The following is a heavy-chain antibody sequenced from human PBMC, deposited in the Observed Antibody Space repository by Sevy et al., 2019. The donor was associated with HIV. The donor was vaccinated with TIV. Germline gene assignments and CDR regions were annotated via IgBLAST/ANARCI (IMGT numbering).Heavy chain of an antibody. V-gene: IGHV1-69*06. CDR1: GGTFDTYS. Sequence: GASVKVSCKASGGTFDTYSISWLRQAPGQGPEWLGGTTPMFGTARYAQNFQGRVTIDADKSTSTAYMELSSLTSEDSAVYYCATDRDVTFGGGDAFDIWGQGTKVTVSS. D-gene: IGHD3-16*01. CDR3: ATDRDVTFGGGDAFDI. J-gene: IGHJ3*02. CDR2: TTPMFGTA.